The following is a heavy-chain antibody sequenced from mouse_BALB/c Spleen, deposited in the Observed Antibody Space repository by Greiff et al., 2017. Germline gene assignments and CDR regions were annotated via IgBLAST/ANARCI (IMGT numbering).Heavy chain of an antibody. CDR3: TREGITTATPFAY. D-gene: IGHD1-2*01. Sequence: QVQLQQSGAELVKPGASVKLSCKASGYTFTSYYMYWVKQRPGQGLEWIGEINPSNGGTNFNEKFKSKATLTVDKSSSTAYMQLSSLTSEDSAVYYCTREGITTATPFAYWGQGTLVTVSA. CDR1: GYTFTSYY. J-gene: IGHJ3*01. CDR2: INPSNGGT. V-gene: IGHV1S81*02.